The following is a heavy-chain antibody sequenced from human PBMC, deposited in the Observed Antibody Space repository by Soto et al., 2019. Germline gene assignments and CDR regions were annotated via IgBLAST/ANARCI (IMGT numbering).Heavy chain of an antibody. CDR3: ARDQQDGSGSPRESAFDY. D-gene: IGHD3-22*01. CDR2: ISYDGSNK. V-gene: IGHV3-30-3*01. CDR1: GFTFSSYA. Sequence: GGSLRLSCAASGFTFSSYAMHWVRQAPGKGLEWVAVISYDGSNKYYADSVKGRFTISRDNSKNTLYLQMNSLRAEDTAVYYCARDQQDGSGSPRESAFDYWGQGTLVTVSS. J-gene: IGHJ4*02.